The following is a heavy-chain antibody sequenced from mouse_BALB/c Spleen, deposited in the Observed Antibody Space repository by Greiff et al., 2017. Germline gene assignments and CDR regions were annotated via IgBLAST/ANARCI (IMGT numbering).Heavy chain of an antibody. V-gene: IGHV14-1*02. Sequence: EVQLQQSGAELVRPGALVKLSCKASGFTIKDYSMHWVKQRPEQGLEWIGCIDTGNGNTIYAPKFQGKASITEDTSSNTAYLQLSSLTSEDTAVYYWARYYDAMDYWGQGTSVTVSA. CDR3: ARYYDAMDY. CDR2: IDTGNGNT. J-gene: IGHJ4*01. CDR1: GFTIKDYS.